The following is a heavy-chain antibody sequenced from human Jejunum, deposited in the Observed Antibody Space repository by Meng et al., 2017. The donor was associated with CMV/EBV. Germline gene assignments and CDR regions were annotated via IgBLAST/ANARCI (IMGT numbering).Heavy chain of an antibody. CDR1: GGSIGSYY. Sequence: TVSGGSIGSYYWSWVRPSPGKGLEWLGYIHYSESTKYNPSLESRVTMSLDRSRNQFSLRLSSVTAADTAVYFCVRGVSPTEWPLEKWGQGTLVTVSS. CDR2: IHYSEST. CDR3: VRGVSPTEWPLEK. V-gene: IGHV4-59*01. J-gene: IGHJ4*02. D-gene: IGHD3-3*01.